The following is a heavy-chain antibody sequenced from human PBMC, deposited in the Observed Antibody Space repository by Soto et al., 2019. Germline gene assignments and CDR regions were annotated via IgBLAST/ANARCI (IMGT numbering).Heavy chain of an antibody. CDR1: GGTFSSYA. D-gene: IGHD3-22*01. Sequence: SVKVSCKASGGTFSSYAISWVRQAPGQGLEWMGGIIPIFGTANYAQKFQGRVTITADESTSTAYMELSSLRSEDTAVYYCARDRQYYDSSGYYGPDAYDIWGQGTMVTVSS. J-gene: IGHJ3*02. V-gene: IGHV1-69*13. CDR3: ARDRQYYDSSGYYGPDAYDI. CDR2: IIPIFGTA.